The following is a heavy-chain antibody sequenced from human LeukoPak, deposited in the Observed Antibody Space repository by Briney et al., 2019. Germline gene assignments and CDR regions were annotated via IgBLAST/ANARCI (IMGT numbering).Heavy chain of an antibody. V-gene: IGHV1-2*02. J-gene: IGHJ4*01. D-gene: IGHD3-9*01. CDR1: GYTFNAYY. CDR3: ARVTGSWDLRYFDY. CDR2: INPTSGAS. Sequence: ASVKVSCQGFGYTFNAYYIHWVRQAPGKGLEWMGWINPTSGASKYTQAFQGRATMTSDTSSGTAYMEVTSLRSDDTAVYFCARVTGSWDLRYFDYWGQGTQVTVSS.